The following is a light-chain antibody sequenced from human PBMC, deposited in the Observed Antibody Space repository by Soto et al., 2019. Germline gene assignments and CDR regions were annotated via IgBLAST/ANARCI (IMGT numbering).Light chain of an antibody. Sequence: EIQMTQSPSSLSVSARDRVTITCRASQSIGTSLNWYQQKPGKAPKLLISAASSLQSGVPSRFSGSGSGTDFTLTISSLQPEDFATYYCQQSYSTLWTFGQGTKVDNK. CDR2: AAS. CDR3: QQSYSTLWT. J-gene: IGKJ1*01. CDR1: QSIGTS. V-gene: IGKV1-39*01.